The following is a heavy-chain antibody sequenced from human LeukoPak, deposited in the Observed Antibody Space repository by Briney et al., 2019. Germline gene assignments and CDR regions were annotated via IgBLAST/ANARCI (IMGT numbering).Heavy chain of an antibody. Sequence: SETLSLTCTVSGGSISSSSYYWGWIRQPPGKGLEWIGSIYYSGSTYYHPSLKSRVTISVDTSKNQFSLKLSSVTAADTAVYYCARQSDPCDFWSGYYDRGIDYWGQGTLVTVSS. D-gene: IGHD3-3*01. CDR3: ARQSDPCDFWSGYYDRGIDY. J-gene: IGHJ4*02. CDR2: IYYSGST. CDR1: GGSISSSSYY. V-gene: IGHV4-39*01.